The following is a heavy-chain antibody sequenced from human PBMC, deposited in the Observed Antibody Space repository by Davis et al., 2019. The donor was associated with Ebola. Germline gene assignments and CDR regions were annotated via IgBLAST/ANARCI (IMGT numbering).Heavy chain of an antibody. Sequence: GESLKISCAASGFTFSGSAMHWVRQAPGKGLEWVAVIWYDGSNKYYADSVKGRFTISRDNSKNTLYLQMNSLRAEDTAVYYCARAGYSSGWRRTPLGYWGQGTLVTVSS. J-gene: IGHJ4*02. D-gene: IGHD6-19*01. CDR3: ARAGYSSGWRRTPLGY. V-gene: IGHV3-33*08. CDR1: GFTFSGSA. CDR2: IWYDGSNK.